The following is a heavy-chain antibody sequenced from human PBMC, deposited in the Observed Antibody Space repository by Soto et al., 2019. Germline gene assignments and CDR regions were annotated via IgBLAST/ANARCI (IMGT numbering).Heavy chain of an antibody. V-gene: IGHV1-69*08. CDR2: IIPILGIA. J-gene: IGHJ5*02. D-gene: IGHD6-13*01. CDR1: GGTFSSYT. Sequence: QVQLVQSGAEVKKPGSSVKVSCKASGGTFSSYTISWVRQAPGQGLEWMGRIIPILGIANYVQKFQGRVTITADKSTSTAYRELSSLRSDDTAVYYCARDRSIAEAGVCYNWFDPWVQGTLVTVSS. CDR3: ARDRSIAEAGVCYNWFDP.